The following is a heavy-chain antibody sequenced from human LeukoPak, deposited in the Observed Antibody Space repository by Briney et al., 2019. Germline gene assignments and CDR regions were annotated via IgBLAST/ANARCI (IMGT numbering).Heavy chain of an antibody. CDR3: ARGVGSPLQYWFDP. D-gene: IGHD2-15*01. CDR2: IIPIFGTA. CDR1: GGTFISYA. J-gene: IGHJ5*02. V-gene: IGHV1-69*13. Sequence: ASVKVSCKASGGTFISYAISWVRQAPGQGLEWMGGIIPIFGTANYAQKFQGRVTITADESTSTAYMELSSLRSEDTAVYYCARGVGSPLQYWFDPWGQGTLVTVSS.